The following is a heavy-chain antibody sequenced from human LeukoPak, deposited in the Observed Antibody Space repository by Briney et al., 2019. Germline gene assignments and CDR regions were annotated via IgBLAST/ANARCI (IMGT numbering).Heavy chain of an antibody. CDR3: ARDKIVGPTLLDY. D-gene: IGHD1-26*01. V-gene: IGHV3-23*01. CDR1: GFSFRSHA. J-gene: IGHJ4*02. Sequence: GGSLRLSCAASGFSFRSHAMSWVRQAPGKGLEWVSSITSSGESTYYADSGKGRFTISRDNSKNTLYLQMNSLRAEDTAVYYCARDKIVGPTLLDYWGQGTLVTVSS. CDR2: ITSSGEST.